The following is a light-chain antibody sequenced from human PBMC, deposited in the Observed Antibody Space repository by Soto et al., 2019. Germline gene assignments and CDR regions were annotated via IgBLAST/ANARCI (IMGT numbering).Light chain of an antibody. Sequence: EIVMTQSPATLSVSPGERATLSCRVSQGVSTNLAWYQQKPGLAPRLLIYGASTRATGIPARFSGSGSGTEFTLTISSLQSEDSAVYYCQQYNNWPPGTFGQGTRLEIK. CDR1: QGVSTN. V-gene: IGKV3-15*01. CDR2: GAS. CDR3: QQYNNWPPGT. J-gene: IGKJ2*01.